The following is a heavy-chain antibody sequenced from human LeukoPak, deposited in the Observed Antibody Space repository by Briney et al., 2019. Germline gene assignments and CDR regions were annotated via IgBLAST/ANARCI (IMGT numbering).Heavy chain of an antibody. CDR1: GFTFSSYA. Sequence: GGSLRLSCAASGFTFSSYAMSWVRQAPGKGLEWVSAIGGSGGSTYYADSVKGRFTISRDNSKNTLFLQMNSLRAEDTAAYYCAKGLRDGYNYGAFDIWGQGTMVTVSS. CDR3: AKGLRDGYNYGAFDI. V-gene: IGHV3-23*01. J-gene: IGHJ3*02. CDR2: IGGSGGST. D-gene: IGHD5-12*01.